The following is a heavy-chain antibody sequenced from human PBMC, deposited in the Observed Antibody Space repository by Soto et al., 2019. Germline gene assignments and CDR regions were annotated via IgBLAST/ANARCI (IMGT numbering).Heavy chain of an antibody. D-gene: IGHD3-10*01. V-gene: IGHV4-34*01. CDR1: GGSFSNNY. J-gene: IGHJ4*02. Sequence: SETLPLTCAVYGGSFSNNYWTWFRQPPGKGLEWIGEISPSGTTKYIPSLKSRGTISVDTSRKQFFLKVTSVSAADTAVYYCATSLWFGTQPEIWGPGTLVTVSS. CDR2: ISPSGTT. CDR3: ATSLWFGTQPEI.